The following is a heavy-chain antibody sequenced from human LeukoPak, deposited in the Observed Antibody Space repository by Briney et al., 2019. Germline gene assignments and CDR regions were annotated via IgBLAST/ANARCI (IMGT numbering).Heavy chain of an antibody. CDR2: IYYSVDT. CDR1: GDSIIGSY. J-gene: IGHJ4*02. V-gene: IGHV4-59*01. Sequence: PSETLSLTCAVSGDSIIGSYWSWIRQAPGKGLEWIGYIYYSVDTDYNPSLKSRVTISVDMSKKQISLRLTSVTAADTAVYYCARRRYYDSSGYNPTYYFDYWGQGILVTVFS. D-gene: IGHD3-22*01. CDR3: ARRRYYDSSGYNPTYYFDY.